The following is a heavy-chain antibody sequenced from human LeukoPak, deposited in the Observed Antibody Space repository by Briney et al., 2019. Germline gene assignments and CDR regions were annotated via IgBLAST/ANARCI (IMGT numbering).Heavy chain of an antibody. V-gene: IGHV4-59*12. CDR1: GGSISSYY. J-gene: IGHJ4*02. D-gene: IGHD4-17*01. CDR3: ARSTYADSGGLFDY. Sequence: SETLSLTCTVSGGSISSYYWSWIRQPPGKGLEWIGYIYYSGSTNYNPSLKSRVTISVDRSKNQFSLKLSSVTAADTAVYYCARSTYADSGGLFDYWGQGTLVTVSS. CDR2: IYYSGST.